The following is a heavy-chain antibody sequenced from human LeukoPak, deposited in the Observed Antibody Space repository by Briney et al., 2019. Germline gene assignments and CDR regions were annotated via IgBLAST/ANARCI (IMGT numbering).Heavy chain of an antibody. CDR1: GYTFTGYY. CDR2: INPNSGGT. CDR3: ARGRDDFWSGYYSDFDY. J-gene: IGHJ4*02. D-gene: IGHD3-3*01. Sequence: ASVKVSCKASGYTFTGYYMHWVRQAPGQGLEWMGWINPNSGGTNYAQKFQGRVTTTRDTSISTAYMELSRLRSDDTAVYYCARGRDDFWSGYYSDFDYWGQGTLVTVSS. V-gene: IGHV1-2*02.